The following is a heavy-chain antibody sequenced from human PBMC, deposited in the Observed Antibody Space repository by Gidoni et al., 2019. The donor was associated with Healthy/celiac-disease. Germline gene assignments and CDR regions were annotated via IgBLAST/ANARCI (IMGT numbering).Heavy chain of an antibody. J-gene: IGHJ5*02. D-gene: IGHD6-13*01. Sequence: QVQLQQWGAGLLKPSETLSLTCAVYGGSFSGYYWSWIRQPPGKGLEWIGEINHSGSTNYNPSLKSRVTISVDTSKKQFSLKLSSVTAADTAVYYCARGLLSSSRKNWFDPWGQGTLVTVSS. V-gene: IGHV4-34*01. CDR3: ARGLLSSSRKNWFDP. CDR1: GGSFSGYY. CDR2: INHSGST.